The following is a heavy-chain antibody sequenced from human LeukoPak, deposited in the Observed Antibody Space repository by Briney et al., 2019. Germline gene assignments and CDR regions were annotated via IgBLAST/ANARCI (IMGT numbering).Heavy chain of an antibody. CDR2: ISSSSSYI. Sequence: PGGSLRLSCAASGFTFSSYSMNWVRQAPGKGLEWVSSISSSSSYIYYAGSVKGRFTISRDNAKNSLYLQMNSLRAEDTAVYYCARGGANYAGDDAFDIWGQGTMVTVSS. CDR1: GFTFSSYS. J-gene: IGHJ3*02. V-gene: IGHV3-21*01. D-gene: IGHD1-7*01. CDR3: ARGGANYAGDDAFDI.